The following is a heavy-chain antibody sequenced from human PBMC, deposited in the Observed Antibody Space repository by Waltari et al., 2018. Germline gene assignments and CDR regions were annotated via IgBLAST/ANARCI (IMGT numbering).Heavy chain of an antibody. CDR3: AKDDGGIGGYSYNWRLLGLDY. J-gene: IGHJ4*02. D-gene: IGHD2-15*01. CDR1: GGSFSGYY. Sequence: QVQLQESGPGLVKPSETLSLTCAVYGGSFSGYYWSWIRQPPGKGLEWIGEINHSGSTNSNPSLKSRVTISVDTSKNQFSLKLSSVTAADTAVYYCAKDDGGIGGYSYNWRLLGLDYWGQGTLVTVSS. CDR2: INHSGST. V-gene: IGHV4-34*01.